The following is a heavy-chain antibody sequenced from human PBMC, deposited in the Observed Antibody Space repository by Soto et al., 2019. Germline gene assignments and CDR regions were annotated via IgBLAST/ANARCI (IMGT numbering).Heavy chain of an antibody. Sequence: SETLFLTCTVSGGSISSYYWSWIRQPPGKGLERIGYIYYRGSTNYNPSLKSQITISVDTSKNQFSLKLSSVTAADTAVYYCARGGYDILTGSNKGWFDPWGQGTLVT. CDR1: GGSISSYY. J-gene: IGHJ5*02. V-gene: IGHV4-59*01. D-gene: IGHD3-9*01. CDR3: ARGGYDILTGSNKGWFDP. CDR2: IYYRGST.